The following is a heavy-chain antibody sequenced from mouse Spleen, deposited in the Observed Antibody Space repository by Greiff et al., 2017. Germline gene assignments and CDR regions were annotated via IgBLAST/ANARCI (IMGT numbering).Heavy chain of an antibody. Sequence: EVKVVESGGGLVKPGGSLKLSCAASGFTFSDYGMHWVRQAPEKGLEWVAYISSGSSTIYYADTVKGRFTISRDNAKNTLFLQMTSLRSEDTAMYYCARNYRYDGWYFDVWGAGTTVTVSS. CDR2: ISSGSSTI. CDR3: ARNYRYDGWYFDV. J-gene: IGHJ1*01. V-gene: IGHV5-17*01. CDR1: GFTFSDYG. D-gene: IGHD2-14*01.